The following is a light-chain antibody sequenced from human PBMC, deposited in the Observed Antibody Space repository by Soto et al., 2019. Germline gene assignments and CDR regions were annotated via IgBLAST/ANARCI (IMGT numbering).Light chain of an antibody. V-gene: IGKV1-39*01. CDR1: QSISSY. CDR2: AAS. CDR3: QQSYTSRIT. J-gene: IGKJ5*01. Sequence: DIRMSQSPSSLSASVGDRVTIPCRASQSISSYLNWYQQKPGKAPKLLIFAASSLQSGVPSRFSGSGSGTDFTLTVSSLQPEDSATYYCQQSYTSRITFGLGTRLEV.